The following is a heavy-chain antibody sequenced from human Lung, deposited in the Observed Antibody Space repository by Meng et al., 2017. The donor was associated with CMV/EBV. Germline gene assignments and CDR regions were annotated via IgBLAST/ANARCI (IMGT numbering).Heavy chain of an antibody. D-gene: IGHD2-15*01. Sequence: SXTLSLXCSVFGHPITTYYWSWVRQAPGKGLEWIGYIYYSGATNYNPSLKSRLTISMDTSKNQFSLELRSVTAADTAIYYCARDRAAVGYYYYAMDAWGQGTXVTVSS. CDR1: GHPITTYY. CDR3: ARDRAAVGYYYYAMDA. J-gene: IGHJ6*02. CDR2: IYYSGAT. V-gene: IGHV4-59*01.